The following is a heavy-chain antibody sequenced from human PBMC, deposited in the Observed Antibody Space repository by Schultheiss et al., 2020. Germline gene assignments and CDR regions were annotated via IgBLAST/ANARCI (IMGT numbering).Heavy chain of an antibody. D-gene: IGHD2-2*01. CDR2: IYSSNST. J-gene: IGHJ4*02. Sequence: GGSLRLSCAASGFTVSSNYMSWVRQAPGKGLEWVSVIYSSNSTYYADSVKGRFTISRDNSKHTLYLQMNRLRAEDTAVYYCAKDSRRVPATINYWGQGTLVTVSS. CDR3: AKDSRRVPATINY. CDR1: GFTVSSNY. V-gene: IGHV3-53*01.